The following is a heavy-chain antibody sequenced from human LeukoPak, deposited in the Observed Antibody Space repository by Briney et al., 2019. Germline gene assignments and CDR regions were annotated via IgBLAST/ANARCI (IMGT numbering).Heavy chain of an antibody. D-gene: IGHD1-26*01. CDR1: GFTFSSYG. CDR2: IWYDGSNK. J-gene: IGHJ4*02. V-gene: IGHV3-33*01. CDR3: ARDSVGLPFDH. Sequence: PGRSLRLSCAASGFTFSSYGMHWVRQAPGKGLEWVAVIWYDGSNKYYADSVKGRFTISRDNSKNTLYLQMNSLRAEDTAVYYCARDSVGLPFDHWGQGTLVTVSS.